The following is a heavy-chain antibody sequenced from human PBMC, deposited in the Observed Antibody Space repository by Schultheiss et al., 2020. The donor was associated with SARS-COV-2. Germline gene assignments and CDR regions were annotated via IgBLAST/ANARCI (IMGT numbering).Heavy chain of an antibody. Sequence: GGSLRLSCAASGFTFSSYSMNWVRQAPGKGLEWVSRINGDGSSIGYADSVKGRFSISRDNAKNTLHLQLNSLRVDDTAVYYCGREGTYIVWGYIDNWGRGTLVTVSS. D-gene: IGHD3-16*01. V-gene: IGHV3-74*01. CDR1: GFTFSSYS. CDR3: GREGTYIVWGYIDN. CDR2: INGDGSSI. J-gene: IGHJ4*02.